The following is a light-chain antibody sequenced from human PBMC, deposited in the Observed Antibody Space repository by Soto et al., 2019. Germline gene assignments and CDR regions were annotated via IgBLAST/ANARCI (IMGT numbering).Light chain of an antibody. CDR2: GAS. Sequence: EIVLTQSPGTLSLSPGERATLSCRASQSLSSSYLTWYQQKPGQAPRLLIYGASSRATGIPDRFSGSGSGPDFTLTISRLEPEDFAVYYCQQYGSSSYTFGQGTKLEIK. V-gene: IGKV3-20*01. CDR3: QQYGSSSYT. J-gene: IGKJ2*01. CDR1: QSLSSSY.